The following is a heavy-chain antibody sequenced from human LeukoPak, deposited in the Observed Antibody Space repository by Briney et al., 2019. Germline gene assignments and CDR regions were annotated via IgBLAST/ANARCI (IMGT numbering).Heavy chain of an antibody. V-gene: IGHV3-15*01. CDR2: IKSKTIGGTT. CDR1: GFTFSNAW. Sequence: GGSLRLSCAASGFTFSNAWMSWVRQAPGKGLEWVGRIKSKTIGGTTDYAAPVKGRFTISRDGSKNTLYLQMNSLKTEDSAVYYCLRDWYGSGSYWQIRESYFDYWGQGTLVAVSS. J-gene: IGHJ4*02. D-gene: IGHD3-10*01. CDR3: LRDWYGSGSYWQIRESYFDY.